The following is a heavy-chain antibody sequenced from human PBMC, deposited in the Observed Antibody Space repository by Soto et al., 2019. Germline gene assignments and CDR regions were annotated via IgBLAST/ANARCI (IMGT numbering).Heavy chain of an antibody. D-gene: IGHD6-13*01. CDR3: ARDRRLVAAAGTGLNYYYSGMDV. Sequence: ASVKVSCKASGYTFTSYYMHSVRQAPGQGLEWMGIINPSGGSTSYAQKFQGRVTMTRDTSTSTVYMELSSLRSEDTAVYYCARDRRLVAAAGTGLNYYYSGMDVWGQGTTVTVSS. CDR2: INPSGGST. J-gene: IGHJ6*02. CDR1: GYTFTSYY. V-gene: IGHV1-46*01.